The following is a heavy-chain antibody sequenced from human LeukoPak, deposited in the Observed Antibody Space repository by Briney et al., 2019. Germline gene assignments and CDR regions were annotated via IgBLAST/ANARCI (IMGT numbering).Heavy chain of an antibody. CDR1: AGSISSSNW. CDR2: ISHSGRT. D-gene: IGHD2-2*01. Sequence: PSGTLSLTCAVSAGSISSSNWWCWVRQPPGKGLEWIGEISHSGRTNYNPSLKSRVTISVDKSKNQFSLKLSSVTAADTAVYYCARGVVVPAASDITNWFDPWGQGTLVTVSS. V-gene: IGHV4-4*02. CDR3: ARGVVVPAASDITNWFDP. J-gene: IGHJ5*02.